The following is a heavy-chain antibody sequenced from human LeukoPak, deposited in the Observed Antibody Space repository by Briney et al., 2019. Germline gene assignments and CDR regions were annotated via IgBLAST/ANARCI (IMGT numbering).Heavy chain of an antibody. CDR2: MNPNSGNT. CDR3: ARDSTSDNWFDP. CDR1: GYTFTSYD. D-gene: IGHD2-2*01. V-gene: IGHV1-8*01. J-gene: IGHJ5*02. Sequence: ASVKVSCKASGYTFTSYDINWVRQATGQGLEWMGWMNPNSGNTGYAQKFHGRVTMTRNTSISTAYMELSSLRSEDTAVYYCARDSTSDNWFDPWGQGTLVTVSS.